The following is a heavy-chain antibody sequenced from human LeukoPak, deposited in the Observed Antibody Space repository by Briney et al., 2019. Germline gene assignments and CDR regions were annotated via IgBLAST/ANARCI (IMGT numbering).Heavy chain of an antibody. CDR2: ISAYNGNT. J-gene: IGHJ4*02. D-gene: IGHD2-2*01. V-gene: IGHV1-18*01. CDR3: ARVPSSTSCPDY. CDR1: GYTFTSYG. Sequence: ATVKVSCKASGYTFTSYGISWVRQAPGQGLEWMGWISAYNGNTNYAQKLQGRVTTTTDTSTSTAYMELRSLRSDDTAVYYCARVPSSTSCPDYWGQGTLVTVSS.